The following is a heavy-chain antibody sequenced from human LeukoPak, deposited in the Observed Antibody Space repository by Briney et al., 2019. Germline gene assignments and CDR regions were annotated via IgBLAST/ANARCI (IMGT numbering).Heavy chain of an antibody. CDR1: GGSFSGYY. D-gene: IGHD2-2*01. V-gene: IGHV4-34*09. J-gene: IGHJ4*02. CDR3: ARYDCSSTSCYFVDY. Sequence: SETLSLTCAVYGGSFSGYYWSWIRQPPGKGLEWIGYIYYSGSTYYNPSLKSRVTISVDTSKNQFSLKLSSVTAADTAVYYCARYDCSSTSCYFVDYWGQGTLVTVSS. CDR2: IYYSGST.